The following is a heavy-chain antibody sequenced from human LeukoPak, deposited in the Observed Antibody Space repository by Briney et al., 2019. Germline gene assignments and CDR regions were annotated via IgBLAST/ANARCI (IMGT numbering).Heavy chain of an antibody. V-gene: IGHV4-39*01. D-gene: IGHD3-22*01. CDR1: GGSISSYY. Sequence: SETLSLTCTVSGGSISSYYWGWIRQPPGKGLEWIGSIYYSGSTYYNPSLKSRVTISVDTSKNQFSLKLSSVTAADTAVYYCARLVRSGYFFDYWGQGTLVTVSS. J-gene: IGHJ4*02. CDR2: IYYSGST. CDR3: ARLVRSGYFFDY.